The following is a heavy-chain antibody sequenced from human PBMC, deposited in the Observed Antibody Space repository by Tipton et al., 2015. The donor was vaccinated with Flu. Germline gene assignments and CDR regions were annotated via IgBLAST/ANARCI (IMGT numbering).Heavy chain of an antibody. CDR1: GYTFTGYY. D-gene: IGHD6-13*01. CDR3: ATVKPTGYLGTAAGWFDT. V-gene: IGHV1-2*02. CDR2: INPNSGGT. J-gene: IGHJ5*02. Sequence: QLVQSGAETKKPGASVKVSCKASGYTFTGYYMHWVRQAPGQGLEWMGWINPNSGGTNSAQSFQGRVTMTRDTPISTAYMEMTRLRSDDTAVYYCATVKPTGYLGTAAGWFDTWGQGTLVTVSS.